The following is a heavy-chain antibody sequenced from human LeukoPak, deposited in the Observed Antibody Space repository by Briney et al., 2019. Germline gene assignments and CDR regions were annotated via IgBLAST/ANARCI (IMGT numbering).Heavy chain of an antibody. Sequence: SETLSLTCTVSGDSISTYYWSWIRQPPGKGLEWIGCICNSGGTNYNPSLKSRVTISVDTSKNQFSLNLSSVTAADTAVYYCAKTGRPNNSGWYRWFDPWGQGTLVTVSS. V-gene: IGHV4-4*09. CDR2: ICNSGGT. CDR1: GDSISTYY. CDR3: AKTGRPNNSGWYRWFDP. J-gene: IGHJ5*02. D-gene: IGHD6-19*01.